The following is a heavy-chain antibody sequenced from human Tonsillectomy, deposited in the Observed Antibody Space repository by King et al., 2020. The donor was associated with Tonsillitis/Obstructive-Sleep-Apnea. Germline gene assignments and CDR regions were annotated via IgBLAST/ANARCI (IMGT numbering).Heavy chain of an antibody. CDR2: ISYSGST. J-gene: IGHJ4*02. Sequence: QLQESGPGLVKPSETLSLTCTVSGGSISSYYWSWIRQPPGKGLEWIGYISYSGSTNYNPSLKSRVTISVDTSKNQFSLKLSSVTAADTAVYYCARSYYGSISRPYYFDYWGQGTLVTVSS. D-gene: IGHD3-10*01. CDR3: ARSYYGSISRPYYFDY. CDR1: GGSISSYY. V-gene: IGHV4-59*08.